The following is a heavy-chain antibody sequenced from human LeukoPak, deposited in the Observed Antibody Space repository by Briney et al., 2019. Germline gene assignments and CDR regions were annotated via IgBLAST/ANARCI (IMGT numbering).Heavy chain of an antibody. Sequence: ASVKVSCKASGYTFTGYYMHWVRQAPGQGLEWMGWINPNSGETNYAQKFQGRVTMTRDTSISTVYMELSRLISDDTAVYYCARTHDYGGNSRYWGQGTLVTVSS. CDR2: INPNSGET. D-gene: IGHD4-23*01. CDR3: ARTHDYGGNSRY. CDR1: GYTFTGYY. V-gene: IGHV1-2*02. J-gene: IGHJ4*02.